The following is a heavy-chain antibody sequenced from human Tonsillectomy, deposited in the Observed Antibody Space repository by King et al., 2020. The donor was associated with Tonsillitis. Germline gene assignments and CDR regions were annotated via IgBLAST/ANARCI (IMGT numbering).Heavy chain of an antibody. CDR1: GFTFSSYS. J-gene: IGHJ6*02. CDR3: ARRDGALDYYYYGMDV. V-gene: IGHV3-30-3*01. CDR2: ISFDGSNK. D-gene: IGHD4-17*01. Sequence: VQLVESGGGVVQPGRSLRLACAASGFTFSSYSMHWVRQAPGKGLEWVAAISFDGSNKYYADSVKGRFTISRDNSKTTLYLQMNSLRAEDKAVYYSARRDGALDYYYYGMDVWGQGTTVTVSS.